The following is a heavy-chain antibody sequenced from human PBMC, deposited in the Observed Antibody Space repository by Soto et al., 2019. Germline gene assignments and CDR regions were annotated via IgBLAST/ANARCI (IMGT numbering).Heavy chain of an antibody. V-gene: IGHV3-9*01. Sequence: EVQLVESGGGLVQPGRSLRLSCAASGFTFDDYAMHWVRQAPGKGLEWVSGISWNSGSIGYADSVKGRFTISRDNAKNSLYLQMNSLRAEDTALYYCAKARGYSYAYYYYGMDVWGQGTTVTVSS. CDR1: GFTFDDYA. D-gene: IGHD5-18*01. CDR2: ISWNSGSI. J-gene: IGHJ6*02. CDR3: AKARGYSYAYYYYGMDV.